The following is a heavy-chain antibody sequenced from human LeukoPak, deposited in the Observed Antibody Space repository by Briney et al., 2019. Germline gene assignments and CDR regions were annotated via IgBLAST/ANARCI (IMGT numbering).Heavy chain of an antibody. D-gene: IGHD6-19*01. CDR3: ARGSSGSYDY. J-gene: IGHJ4*02. CDR1: GFTFSSDW. CDR2: IKQDGSEK. Sequence: GGSLRISCAASGFTFSSDWMNWVRQAPGRGLEWVANIKQDGSEKYYVDSVKGRFTISRDNAKNSLYLQMNSLRVEDTAVYYCARGSSGSYDYWGQGTLVTVSS. V-gene: IGHV3-7*03.